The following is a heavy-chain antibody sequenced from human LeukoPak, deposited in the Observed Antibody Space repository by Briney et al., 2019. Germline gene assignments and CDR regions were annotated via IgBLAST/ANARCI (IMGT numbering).Heavy chain of an antibody. V-gene: IGHV3-33*01. Sequence: GGSLRLSCAASGFTFSRFGMHWVRQAPGKGLEWVAVIWYDGSNKYYADSVKGRFSISRDNSKNTLYLEMNSLRAEDTAVYYCARDYYYDSSGYWDYYFDYWGQGTLVSVSS. J-gene: IGHJ4*02. D-gene: IGHD3-22*01. CDR2: IWYDGSNK. CDR1: GFTFSRFG. CDR3: ARDYYYDSSGYWDYYFDY.